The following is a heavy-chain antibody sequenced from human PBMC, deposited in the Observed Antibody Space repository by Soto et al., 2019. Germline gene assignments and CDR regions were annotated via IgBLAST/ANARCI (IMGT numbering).Heavy chain of an antibody. D-gene: IGHD2-2*01. V-gene: IGHV4-59*12. CDR1: GVSFSLNY. Sequence: SDTLSLTCTFTGVSFSLNYWSWIRQPPGKGLEWVGYIYYGGTTSYNPSLQSRVTILLETSKSQFSLRLTSVTSADTAVYYWSRGEERVAMPSGYWGQGNLVTVX. CDR3: SRGEERVAMPSGY. J-gene: IGHJ4*02. CDR2: IYYGGTT.